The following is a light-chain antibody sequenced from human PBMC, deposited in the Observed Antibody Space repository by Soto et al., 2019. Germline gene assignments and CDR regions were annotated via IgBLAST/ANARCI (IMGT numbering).Light chain of an antibody. J-gene: IGKJ4*01. CDR1: QSISSS. Sequence: EIVLTQSPATLSLSPGERATLTCRASQSISSSLAWYQQKPGQPPRLLIYDASNRAAGIPARFSGGGSGTDFTLTISSLEPEVFAVYYCQQRSNWPPLTFGGGTKVEIK. CDR2: DAS. CDR3: QQRSNWPPLT. V-gene: IGKV3-11*01.